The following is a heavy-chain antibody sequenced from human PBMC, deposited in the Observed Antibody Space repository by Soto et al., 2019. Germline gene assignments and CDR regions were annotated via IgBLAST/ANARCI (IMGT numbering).Heavy chain of an antibody. V-gene: IGHV4-31*03. CDR2: IYYSGST. D-gene: IGHD2-2*01. J-gene: IGHJ4*02. Sequence: QVQLQESGPELVKPSQTLSHTCTVSGGSISSGGYYWRWIRQDPGKGLEWIGYIYYSGSTYYNPSLKSRVTISVDTSKNQFSLKLSSVTAADTAVYYCARSSTSANYFDYWGQGTLVTVSS. CDR3: ARSSTSANYFDY. CDR1: GGSISSGGYY.